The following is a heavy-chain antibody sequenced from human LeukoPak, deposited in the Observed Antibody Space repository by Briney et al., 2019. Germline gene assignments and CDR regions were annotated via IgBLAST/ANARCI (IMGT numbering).Heavy chain of an antibody. J-gene: IGHJ4*02. CDR2: TWYDGSNK. V-gene: IGHV3-33*06. CDR3: VKDEVYLDSGGYPTPDTTLDY. D-gene: IGHD3-22*01. CDR1: GFRFNNYG. Sequence: PGGSLRLSCAASGFRFNNYGIHWVRQAPGKGLEWVAVTWYDGSNKYYADSVRDGFTVSRDNSTNTVYLQMNSLRVEATAVYYCVKDEVYLDSGGYPTPDTTLDYWGQGTLVTLSS.